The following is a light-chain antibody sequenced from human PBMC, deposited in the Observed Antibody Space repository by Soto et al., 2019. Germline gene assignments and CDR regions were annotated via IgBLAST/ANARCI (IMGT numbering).Light chain of an antibody. V-gene: IGKV1-9*01. CDR2: AAS. CDR3: QQLNSYPSIT. J-gene: IGKJ5*01. Sequence: GARVTITCRASQGISSYLAWYQQKPGKAPKLLIYAASTLQSGVPSRFSGSGSGTDFTLTISSLQPEDFATYYCQQLNSYPSITFGQGTRLEI. CDR1: QGISSY.